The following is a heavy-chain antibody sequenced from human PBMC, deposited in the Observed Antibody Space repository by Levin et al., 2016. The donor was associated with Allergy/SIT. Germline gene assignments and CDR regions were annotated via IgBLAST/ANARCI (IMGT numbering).Heavy chain of an antibody. D-gene: IGHD6-19*01. Sequence: GESLKISCAASGFTFSSYSMNWVRQAPGKGLEWVSSISSSSSYIYYADSVKGRFTISRDNAKNSLYLQMNSLRAEDTAVYYCTNAKQWLVGGDYYYGMDVWGQGTTVTVSS. V-gene: IGHV3-21*01. CDR2: ISSSSSYI. CDR1: GFTFSSYS. CDR3: TNAKQWLVGGDYYYGMDV. J-gene: IGHJ6*02.